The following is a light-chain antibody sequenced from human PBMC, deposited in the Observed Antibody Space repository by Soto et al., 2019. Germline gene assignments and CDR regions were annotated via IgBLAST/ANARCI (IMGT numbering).Light chain of an antibody. V-gene: IGLV4-69*01. CDR1: GGHSTYA. J-gene: IGLJ2*01. Sequence: QLVLTQSPSASASLGASVKLTCTLSGGHSTYAIAWHQLQPEKGPRYLMKVDNDGSHSKGDGIPDRFSGSSSGAERYFTINLLQSEDETDFDCQTWGTGIQVFGRGTKLTVL. CDR3: QTWGTGIQV. CDR2: VDNDGSH.